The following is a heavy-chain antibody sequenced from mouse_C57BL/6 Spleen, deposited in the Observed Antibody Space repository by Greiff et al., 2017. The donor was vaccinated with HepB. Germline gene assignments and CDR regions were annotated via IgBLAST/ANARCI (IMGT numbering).Heavy chain of an antibody. CDR2: IDPENGDT. CDR1: GFNIKDDY. D-gene: IGHD2-3*01. J-gene: IGHJ2*01. V-gene: IGHV14-4*01. Sequence: EVQLQQSGAELVRPGASVKLSCTASGFNIKDDYMHWVKQRPEQGLEWIGWIDPENGDTEYASKFQGKATITADTSSNPAYLQLSSLTSEDTAVYYCTTGWLTTGYFDYWGQGTTLTVSS. CDR3: TTGWLTTGYFDY.